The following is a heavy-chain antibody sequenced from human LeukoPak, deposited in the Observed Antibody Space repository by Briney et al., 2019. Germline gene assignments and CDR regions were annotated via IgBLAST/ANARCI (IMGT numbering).Heavy chain of an antibody. CDR3: ATDYGVNSYGAFDI. V-gene: IGHV1-18*01. Sequence: GASVKVSCKASGYTFTSYGINWVRQAPGQGLEWMGWISAYNGNTNYAQKIQGRVTMTTDTSTSTAYMELRSLRSDDTAVYYCATDYGVNSYGAFDIWGQGTMVTVSS. CDR1: GYTFTSYG. D-gene: IGHD4-23*01. J-gene: IGHJ3*02. CDR2: ISAYNGNT.